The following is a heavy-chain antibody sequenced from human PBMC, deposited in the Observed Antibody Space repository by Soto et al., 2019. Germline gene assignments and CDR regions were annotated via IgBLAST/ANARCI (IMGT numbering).Heavy chain of an antibody. CDR2: ISGSGGST. CDR3: AKDEGGTFHAFDI. Sequence: EMQLLESGGGLVQPGGSLRLSCAASGFTFSSYAMSWVRQAPGKGLEWVSAISGSGGSTYYADSVKGRFTISRDNSKNTLYLQMNSLRAEDTAVYYCAKDEGGTFHAFDIWGQGTMVTVSS. J-gene: IGHJ3*02. CDR1: GFTFSSYA. V-gene: IGHV3-23*01. D-gene: IGHD2-15*01.